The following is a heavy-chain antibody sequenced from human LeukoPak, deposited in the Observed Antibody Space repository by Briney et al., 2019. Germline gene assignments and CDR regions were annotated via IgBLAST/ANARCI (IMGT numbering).Heavy chain of an antibody. CDR3: ATWITMIVVVTSY. CDR1: GGSISSSNYY. J-gene: IGHJ4*02. CDR2: IYYSGST. Sequence: PSETLSLTCTVSGGSISSSNYYWGWIRQPQGKGLEWIGSIYYSGSTYYNPSLKSRVTISVDTSKNQFSLKLSSVTAADTAVYCCATWITMIVVVTSYWGQGTLVTVSS. D-gene: IGHD3-22*01. V-gene: IGHV4-39*01.